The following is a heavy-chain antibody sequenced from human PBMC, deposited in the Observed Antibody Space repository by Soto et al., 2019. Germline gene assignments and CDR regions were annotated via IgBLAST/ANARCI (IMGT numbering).Heavy chain of an antibody. Sequence: ASVKVSCKASGYTFTSYGISWVRQAPGQGLEWMGWISAYNGNTNYAQKLQGRVTMTTDTSTTTAYMELRSLRSDDTAVYYCASMGGDRYYYYGMDVWGQGTTVTVSS. CDR2: ISAYNGNT. J-gene: IGHJ6*02. D-gene: IGHD3-16*01. CDR1: GYTFTSYG. CDR3: ASMGGDRYYYYGMDV. V-gene: IGHV1-18*01.